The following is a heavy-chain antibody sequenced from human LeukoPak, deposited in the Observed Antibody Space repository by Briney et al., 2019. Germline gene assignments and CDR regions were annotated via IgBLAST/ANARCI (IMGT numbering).Heavy chain of an antibody. CDR3: ARVLSSGYDVGYYFDY. V-gene: IGHV3-33*01. CDR1: GFTFSSYG. Sequence: AGGSLRLSCAASGFTFSSYGMHWVRRAPGKGLEWVALIWYDGSDKDYGDSVKGRFTISRDNSKNTMYLQMNSLRADDTAVYYCARVLSSGYDVGYYFDYWGQGTLVTVSS. CDR2: IWYDGSDK. J-gene: IGHJ4*02. D-gene: IGHD5-12*01.